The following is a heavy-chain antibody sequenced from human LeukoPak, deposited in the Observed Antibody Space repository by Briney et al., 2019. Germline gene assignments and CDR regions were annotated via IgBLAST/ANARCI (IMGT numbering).Heavy chain of an antibody. CDR1: GGSISSSSYY. V-gene: IGHV4-39*07. CDR2: IYYSGGT. J-gene: IGHJ4*02. D-gene: IGHD3-22*01. Sequence: SESLSLTCTVSGGSISSSSYYWGWIRQPPGKGLEWIGSIYYSGGTYYNPSLKSRVTISVDTSKNQFSLKLSSVTAADTAVYYCARDPTYYYDSSGYFFDYWGQGTLVTVSS. CDR3: ARDPTYYYDSSGYFFDY.